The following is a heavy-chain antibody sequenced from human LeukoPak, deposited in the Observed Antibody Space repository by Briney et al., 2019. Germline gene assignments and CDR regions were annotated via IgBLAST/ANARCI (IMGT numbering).Heavy chain of an antibody. Sequence: GGSLRLSCAASGFTFDDYAMSWVRQAPGKGLEWVSGINWNGGGTGYADSVKGRFTISRDNAKNSLYLQMNSLGAEDTALYHCARSTTDSGGYVNWFDPWGQGTLVTVSS. CDR1: GFTFDDYA. J-gene: IGHJ5*02. V-gene: IGHV3-20*01. CDR2: INWNGGGT. D-gene: IGHD3-22*01. CDR3: ARSTTDSGGYVNWFDP.